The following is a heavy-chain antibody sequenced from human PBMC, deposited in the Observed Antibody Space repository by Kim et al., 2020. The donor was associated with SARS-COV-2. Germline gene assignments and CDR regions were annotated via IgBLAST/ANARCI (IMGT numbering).Heavy chain of an antibody. Sequence: SVKVSCKASGGTFSSYAISWVRQAPGQGLEWMGRIIPILGIANYAQKFQGRVTITADKSTSTAYMELSSLRSEDTAVYYCAREEVHGDYFFDYWGQGTL. V-gene: IGHV1-69*04. J-gene: IGHJ4*02. CDR2: IIPILGIA. D-gene: IGHD4-17*01. CDR1: GGTFSSYA. CDR3: AREEVHGDYFFDY.